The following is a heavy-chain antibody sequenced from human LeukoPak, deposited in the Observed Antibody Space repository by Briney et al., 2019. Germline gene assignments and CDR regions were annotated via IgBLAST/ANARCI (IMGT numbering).Heavy chain of an antibody. D-gene: IGHD3-10*01. V-gene: IGHV4-4*07. CDR2: IYHSGST. CDR1: GGSIRSYY. CDR3: ARSTRGSLYYFDY. J-gene: IGHJ4*02. Sequence: SETLSLTCTVSGGSIRSYYWSWIRQPAGKGQEWIGHIYHSGSTNYNPSLKSRVTISVDTSKNQFSLKLSSVTAADTAVYYCARSTRGSLYYFDYWGQGTLVTVSS.